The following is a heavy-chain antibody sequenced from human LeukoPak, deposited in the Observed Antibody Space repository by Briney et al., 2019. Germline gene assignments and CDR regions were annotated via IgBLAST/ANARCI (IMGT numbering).Heavy chain of an antibody. V-gene: IGHV4-4*07. Sequence: SETLSLTCTVSGGSISSYYWSWIRQPAGKGLEWIGRIYTSGSTNYNPSLKSRVTMSVDTSKNQFSLKLSSVTAADTAVYYCARHAIVVVPAAIFHWFDPWGQGTLVTVSS. D-gene: IGHD2-2*01. CDR3: ARHAIVVVPAAIFHWFDP. CDR1: GGSISSYY. CDR2: IYTSGST. J-gene: IGHJ5*02.